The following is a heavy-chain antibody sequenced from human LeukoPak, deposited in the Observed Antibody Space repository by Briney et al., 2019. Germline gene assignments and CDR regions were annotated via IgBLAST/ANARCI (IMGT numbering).Heavy chain of an antibody. J-gene: IGHJ1*01. D-gene: IGHD2-21*02. CDR2: INPDGRDT. CDR1: GFTFSRYW. CDR3: TSWGDTTAEYFQR. V-gene: IGHV3-7*01. Sequence: SGGSLRLSCAASGFTFSRYWMNWVRQAPGKGLEWVAHINPDGRDTYYVDSVKGRFTISRDNAQNSMYLQMNSLRVEDTAAYYCTSWGDTTAEYFQRWGQGTLVTVSS.